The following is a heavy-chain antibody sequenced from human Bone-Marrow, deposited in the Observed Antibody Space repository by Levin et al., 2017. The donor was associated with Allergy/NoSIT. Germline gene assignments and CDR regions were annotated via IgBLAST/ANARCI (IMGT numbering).Heavy chain of an antibody. CDR2: ISGDGTRT. CDR3: TRRAREVWFGDDDYCDH. CDR1: GFTLSSHW. D-gene: IGHD3-10*01. V-gene: IGHV3-74*01. Sequence: PGGSLRLSCAASGFTLSSHWMHWVRQAPGQGLVWVSRISGDGTRTSYADSVRGRFTISRDNAKSTLYLQINSLRVEDTAVYYCTRRAREVWFGDDDYCDHWGQGILVSVSS. J-gene: IGHJ4*02.